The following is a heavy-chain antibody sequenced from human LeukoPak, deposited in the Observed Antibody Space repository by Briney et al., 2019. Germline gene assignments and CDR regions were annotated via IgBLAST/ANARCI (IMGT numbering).Heavy chain of an antibody. Sequence: GASVKVSCKASGYTFNGFYLHWVRQAPGQGLEWMGWINPNSGGTNYAQKFQGRVTMTRDTSISTAYMELSRLRSDDTAVYYCARDGVGYYDSSGYYYFQHWGQGTLVTVSS. V-gene: IGHV1-2*02. CDR1: GYTFNGFY. CDR3: ARDGVGYYDSSGYYYFQH. D-gene: IGHD3-22*01. CDR2: INPNSGGT. J-gene: IGHJ1*01.